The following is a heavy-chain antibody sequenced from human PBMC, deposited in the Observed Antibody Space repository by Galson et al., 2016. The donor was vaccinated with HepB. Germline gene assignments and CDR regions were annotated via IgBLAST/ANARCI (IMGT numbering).Heavy chain of an antibody. D-gene: IGHD3-3*01. CDR3: ARGSSITIFGATDY. CDR1: GFTFSSYM. Sequence: SLRLSCAASGFTFSSYMMHWVRQAPGKGLEWVSSISSGNNHMYHADSVKGRFTISRDNARNSLFLQMNSLRADDTAVYYCARGSSITIFGATDYWGQGTLVTVSS. V-gene: IGHV3-21*01. CDR2: ISSGNNHM. J-gene: IGHJ4*02.